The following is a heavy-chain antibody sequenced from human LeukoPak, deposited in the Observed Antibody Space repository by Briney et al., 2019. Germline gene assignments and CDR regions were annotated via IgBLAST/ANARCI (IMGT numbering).Heavy chain of an antibody. CDR1: GFTFSGYT. CDR3: ARGDYGGDYFDY. V-gene: IGHV3-11*05. D-gene: IGHD4-23*01. CDR2: ISSGSTYT. J-gene: IGHJ4*02. Sequence: GGSLRLSCAASGFTFSGYTMSWIRQAPGKRLEWVSYISSGSTYTNYADSVEGRFTISRDNAKNSLYLQMNSLRAEDTAVYYCARGDYGGDYFDYWGQGTLVTVSS.